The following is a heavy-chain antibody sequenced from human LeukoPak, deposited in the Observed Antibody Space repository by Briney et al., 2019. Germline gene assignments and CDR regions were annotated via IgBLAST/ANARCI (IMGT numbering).Heavy chain of an antibody. V-gene: IGHV3-30-3*01. CDR2: ISYDGSNK. CDR1: GFTFSSYA. CDR3: ARFGSSGGY. Sequence: PGGSLRLSCAASGFTFSSYAMHWVRQAPGKGLEWVAVISYDGSNKYYADSVRGRFTISRDNSKNTLYLQMNSLRAEDTAVYYCARFGSSGGYWGQGTLVTVSS. D-gene: IGHD6-19*01. J-gene: IGHJ4*02.